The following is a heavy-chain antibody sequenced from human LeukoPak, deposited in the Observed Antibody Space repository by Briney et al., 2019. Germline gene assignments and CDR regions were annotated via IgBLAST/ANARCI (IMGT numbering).Heavy chain of an antibody. Sequence: AAVKVSCKVSGYTLTELSMHGVRQAPGKGLDGMGGFDPEDCETIYAQKFQGRVTMTEDTSTDTAYMELRSLRSEDTAVYYCETGVGISFDYWGQGTLVTVSS. CDR1: GYTLTELS. V-gene: IGHV1-24*01. D-gene: IGHD6-13*01. CDR3: ETGVGISFDY. CDR2: FDPEDCET. J-gene: IGHJ4*02.